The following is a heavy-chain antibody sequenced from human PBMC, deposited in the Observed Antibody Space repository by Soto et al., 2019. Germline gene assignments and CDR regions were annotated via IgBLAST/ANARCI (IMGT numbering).Heavy chain of an antibody. CDR1: GFTFSSYW. D-gene: IGHD2-15*01. CDR2: IKQDGIEK. V-gene: IGHV3-7*03. Sequence: PGGSLRLSGAASGFTFSSYWISWVRQAPGKGLEWVANIKQDGIEKYYVDSVKGRFTISRDNAKNSLYLQMNSLRAEDTAVYYCAVDPQAVGCWSGGSCCGDYWGQGTLVTVSS. J-gene: IGHJ4*02. CDR3: AVDPQAVGCWSGGSCCGDY.